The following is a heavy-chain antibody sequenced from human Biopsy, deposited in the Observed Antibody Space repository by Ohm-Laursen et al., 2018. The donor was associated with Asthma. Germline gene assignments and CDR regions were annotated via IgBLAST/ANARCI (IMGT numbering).Heavy chain of an antibody. Sequence: LRLSCSASGFTFSSYAMSWVRQAPGKGLEWVGVISKDASTQDYADSVKGRFTMARDNSKNTLDLQMNSLREEDTAVYYCVRDGTDDAFDIWGQGTVVSVSS. V-gene: IGHV3-30*01. CDR3: VRDGTDDAFDI. D-gene: IGHD1-1*01. CDR1: GFTFSSYA. J-gene: IGHJ3*02. CDR2: ISKDASTQ.